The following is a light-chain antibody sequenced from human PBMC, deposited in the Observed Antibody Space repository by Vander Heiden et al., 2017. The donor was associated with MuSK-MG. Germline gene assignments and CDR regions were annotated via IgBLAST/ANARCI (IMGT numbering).Light chain of an antibody. CDR3: SSYAGSNNVV. J-gene: IGLJ2*01. V-gene: IGLV2-8*01. Sequence: SALTQPPSASGSPGQSVTISCTGTRSDVGGYNYVSWYQQHPGHPLMLMIYEVSKRPAGVPDRFSGSKSGNTASLTVSGLQAEDEADYYCSSYAGSNNVVFGGGTKLTVL. CDR2: EVS. CDR1: RSDVGGYNY.